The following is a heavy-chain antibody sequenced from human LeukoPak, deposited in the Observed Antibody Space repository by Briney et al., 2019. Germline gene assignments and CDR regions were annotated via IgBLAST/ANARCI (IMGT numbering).Heavy chain of an antibody. V-gene: IGHV1-2*02. CDR1: GYTFTGYY. Sequence: ASVNVSCKASGYTFTGYYMHWVRQAPGQGLEWMGWINPNSGGTNYAQKFQGRVTMTRDTSIITAYMELSRLRSDDTAVYYCAMTTVTSYYYYMDVWGKGTTVTVSS. CDR3: AMTTVTSYYYYMDV. D-gene: IGHD4-17*01. CDR2: INPNSGGT. J-gene: IGHJ6*03.